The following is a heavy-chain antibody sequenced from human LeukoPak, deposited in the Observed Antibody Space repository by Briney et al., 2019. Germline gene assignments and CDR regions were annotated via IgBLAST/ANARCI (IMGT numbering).Heavy chain of an antibody. V-gene: IGHV3-23*01. Sequence: GGSLRLSCAASGFTFSSYAMSWVRQAPGKGLEWVSAISGSGGSTYYADSVRGRFTISRDNSKNTLYLQMNSLRAEDTAAYYCAKAKSMVQPEYFDYWGQGTLVTVSS. CDR1: GFTFSSYA. CDR2: ISGSGGST. J-gene: IGHJ4*02. D-gene: IGHD3-10*01. CDR3: AKAKSMVQPEYFDY.